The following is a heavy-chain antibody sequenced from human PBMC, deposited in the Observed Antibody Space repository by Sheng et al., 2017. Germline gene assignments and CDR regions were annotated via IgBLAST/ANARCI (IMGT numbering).Heavy chain of an antibody. D-gene: IGHD4-17*01. J-gene: IGHJ4*02. Sequence: QIQLVQSGAEVKEPGSSVKVSCKPSRGSFNAYGISWVRQAPGHGLEWVGVIIPAGRRANYAQKFQDRVTITADESTSTVYMEVTSLRPEDTAVYYCARLAYSDYDWGLGTLVTVSS. V-gene: IGHV1-69*13. CDR1: RGSFNAYG. CDR2: IIPAGRRA. CDR3: ARLAYSDYD.